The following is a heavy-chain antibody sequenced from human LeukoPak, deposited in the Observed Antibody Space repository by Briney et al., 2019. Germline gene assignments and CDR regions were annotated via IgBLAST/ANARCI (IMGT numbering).Heavy chain of an antibody. CDR2: ISWNSGSI. V-gene: IGHV3-9*01. D-gene: IGHD2-15*01. CDR1: GFTFDDYA. Sequence: GGSLRLSCAASGFTFDDYAMHWVRQAPGKGLEWVSGISWNSGSIGYADSVKGRFTISRDNARNSLYLQMNSLRAEDTALYYCAKAYCSGGSCYYSLDVWGQGTTVTVSS. CDR3: AKAYCSGGSCYYSLDV. J-gene: IGHJ6*02.